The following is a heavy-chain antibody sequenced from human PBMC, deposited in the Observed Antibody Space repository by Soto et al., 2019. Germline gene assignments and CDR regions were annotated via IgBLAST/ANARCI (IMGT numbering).Heavy chain of an antibody. J-gene: IGHJ4*02. V-gene: IGHV4-30-4*01. Sequence: QVQLQESGPGLVKPSQTLSLTCTVSGGSISSGDYYWSWIRQPPGKGLEWIGNIYYSGSTYYNPSLKRRVTISVDTSKNQFSLQLSSVTAADTAVYYCARVPVREMATTTFDYWGQGTLVTVSS. CDR3: ARVPVREMATTTFDY. D-gene: IGHD1-1*01. CDR1: GGSISSGDYY. CDR2: IYYSGST.